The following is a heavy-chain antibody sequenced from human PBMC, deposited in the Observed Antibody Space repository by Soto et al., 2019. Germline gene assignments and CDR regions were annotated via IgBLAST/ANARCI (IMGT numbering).Heavy chain of an antibody. J-gene: IGHJ5*02. CDR1: GFTFDDYG. Sequence: GGSLRLSCAASGFTFDDYGMSWVRQAPGKGLEWVSGINWNGGSTGYADSVKGRFTISRDNAKNSLYLQMNSLRAEDTALYHCARSLGYCSSTSCWFDPWGQGTLVTVSS. D-gene: IGHD2-2*01. CDR3: ARSLGYCSSTSCWFDP. V-gene: IGHV3-20*01. CDR2: INWNGGST.